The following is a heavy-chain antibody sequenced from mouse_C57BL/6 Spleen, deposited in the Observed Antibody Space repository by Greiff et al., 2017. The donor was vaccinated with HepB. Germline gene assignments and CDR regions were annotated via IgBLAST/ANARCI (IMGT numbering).Heavy chain of an antibody. CDR3: ARRDGYDSYFDV. V-gene: IGHV5-17*01. CDR1: GFTFSDYG. D-gene: IGHD2-2*01. CDR2: ISSGSSTI. J-gene: IGHJ1*03. Sequence: EVKLMESGGGLVKPGGSLKLSCAASGFTFSDYGMHWVRQAPEKGLEWVAYISSGSSTIYYADTVKGRFTISRDNAKNTLFLQMTSLRSEDTAMYYCARRDGYDSYFDVWGTGTTVTVSS.